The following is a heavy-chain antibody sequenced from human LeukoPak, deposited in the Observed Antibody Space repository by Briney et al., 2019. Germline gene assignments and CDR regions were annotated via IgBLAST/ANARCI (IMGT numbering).Heavy chain of an antibody. CDR1: GFTFSSYG. D-gene: IGHD4-17*01. J-gene: IGHJ6*02. CDR3: AREKTTVTTPFYYYHGMDV. CDR2: IWYDGSNK. V-gene: IGHV3-33*01. Sequence: GRSLRLSCAASGFTFSSYGMHWVRQAPGKGLEWVAIIWYDGSNKYYADSVKGRFTISRDNSRNTLYLQMNSLRAEDTAVYYCAREKTTVTTPFYYYHGMDVWGQGTTVTVSS.